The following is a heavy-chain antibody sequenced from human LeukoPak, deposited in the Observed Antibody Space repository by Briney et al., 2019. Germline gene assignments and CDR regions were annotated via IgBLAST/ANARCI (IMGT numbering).Heavy chain of an antibody. Sequence: SEPLSLTSPVSGGSISSGGYYWSWIRQHPGKGLEWIGYIYYSGSTYYNPSLKSRVTISVDTSKNQFSLKLSSVTAADTAVYYCARGVYFGVITFGGVTAPPDAFDIWGQGTMVTVSS. CDR1: GGSISSGGYY. J-gene: IGHJ3*02. CDR2: IYYSGST. V-gene: IGHV4-31*03. D-gene: IGHD3-16*01. CDR3: ARGVYFGVITFGGVTAPPDAFDI.